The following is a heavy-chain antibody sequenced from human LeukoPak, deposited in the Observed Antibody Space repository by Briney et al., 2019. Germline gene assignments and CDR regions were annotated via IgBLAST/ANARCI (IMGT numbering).Heavy chain of an antibody. V-gene: IGHV2-5*01. D-gene: IGHD1-1*01. CDR1: GFSLSTSGVA. J-gene: IGHJ4*02. CDR3: AHIVGTTGTTDY. Sequence: ASAPTLVKPTQTLTLTCTFSGFSLSTSGVAIGSIRQPPAKALEWLALIYWNDGKRYSPSLKSRLTIPKDISKNQVVLTMTNIDPVDTATYFCAHIVGTTGTTDYWGQGTLVTVSS. CDR2: IYWNDGK.